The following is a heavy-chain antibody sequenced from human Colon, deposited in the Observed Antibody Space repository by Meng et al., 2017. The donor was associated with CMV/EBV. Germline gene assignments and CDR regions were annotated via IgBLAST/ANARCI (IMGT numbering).Heavy chain of an antibody. Sequence: ASVKVSCKASGYTFTGFYMHWLRQAPGHGLEWMGWINPISGGTGYALKFQGRVTMTRDSSTATTYMELSRLKSDDTAVYYCARDGAVLPHNIWTGYKTRWFDPWGQGAQVTVSS. J-gene: IGHJ5*02. CDR2: INPISGGT. CDR1: GYTFTGFY. V-gene: IGHV1-2*02. D-gene: IGHD3-9*01. CDR3: ARDGAVLPHNIWTGYKTRWFDP.